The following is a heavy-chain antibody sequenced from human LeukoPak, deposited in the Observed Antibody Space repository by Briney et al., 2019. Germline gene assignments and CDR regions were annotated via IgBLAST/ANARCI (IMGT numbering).Heavy chain of an antibody. Sequence: GGSLRLSCAASGFTFSSYWMIWVRQAPGKGLEWVANIKEDGSEKNYVDSVKGRFTISRDNAKNSLYLHMSSLRAEDTAVYYCARTRHGYLCYWGQGTLVTVSS. CDR1: GFTFSSYW. V-gene: IGHV3-7*05. CDR3: ARTRHGYLCY. J-gene: IGHJ4*02. CDR2: IKEDGSEK. D-gene: IGHD5-18*01.